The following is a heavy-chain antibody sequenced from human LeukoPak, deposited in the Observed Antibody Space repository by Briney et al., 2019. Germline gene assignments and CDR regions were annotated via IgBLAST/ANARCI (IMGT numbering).Heavy chain of an antibody. CDR2: ISENGGTT. CDR1: GFIFSSYA. V-gene: IGHV3-23*01. D-gene: IGHD6-13*01. Sequence: GGSLRLSCAASGFIFSSYALSWVRQAPGKGLEWVSGISENGGTTFYADSVKGRFTITRDNSKNTLYVQMNSLRGEDTAVYYCAKDYGPKQLVFFDSWGQGTLVTVSS. J-gene: IGHJ4*02. CDR3: AKDYGPKQLVFFDS.